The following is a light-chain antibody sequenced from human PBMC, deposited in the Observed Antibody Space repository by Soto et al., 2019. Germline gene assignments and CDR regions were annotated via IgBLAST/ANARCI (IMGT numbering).Light chain of an antibody. CDR3: QKYNSAPRLT. Sequence: DIQMTQSASSLSASVGDRVTITCRASQGISNYLAWYQQKPGKVPKLLIYAASTLQSGVPSRFSGSGSGTDFTLTISSLQPEAVATYYCQKYNSAPRLTFGPGTKVDIK. CDR2: AAS. J-gene: IGKJ3*01. V-gene: IGKV1-27*01. CDR1: QGISNY.